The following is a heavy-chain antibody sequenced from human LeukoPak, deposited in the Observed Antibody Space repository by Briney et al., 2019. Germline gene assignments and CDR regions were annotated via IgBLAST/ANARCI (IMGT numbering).Heavy chain of an antibody. J-gene: IGHJ4*02. V-gene: IGHV4-61*01. CDR3: VTMVPPQYSYGSSFDH. CDR1: GGSVSSGSYY. CDR2: IYYSGGT. D-gene: IGHD5-18*01. Sequence: SETLSLTCTVSGGSVSSGSYYWSWIRQPPGKGLEWIGYIYYSGGTNYNPSLKSRVTISVDTPKNQVSLNLRSVTAADTAVYYCVTMVPPQYSYGSSFDHWGQGTLVTVSS.